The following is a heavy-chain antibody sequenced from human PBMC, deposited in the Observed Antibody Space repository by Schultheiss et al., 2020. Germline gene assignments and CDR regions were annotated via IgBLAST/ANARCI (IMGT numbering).Heavy chain of an antibody. CDR1: GFTFSSYG. CDR3: ARNTDCSSTSCYYYGMDV. V-gene: IGHV3-30*03. D-gene: IGHD2-2*01. CDR2: ISYDGSNK. J-gene: IGHJ6*02. Sequence: GESLKISCAASGFTFSSYGMHWVRQAPGKGLEWVAVISYDGSNKYYADSVKGRFTISRDNSKNTLYLQMNSLRAEDTAVYYCARNTDCSSTSCYYYGMDVWGQGTTVTVSS.